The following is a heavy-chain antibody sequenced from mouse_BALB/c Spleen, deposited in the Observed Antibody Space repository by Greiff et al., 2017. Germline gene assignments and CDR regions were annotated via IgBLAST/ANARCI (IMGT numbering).Heavy chain of an antibody. D-gene: IGHD2-14*01. CDR3: ARYYRYDGYYAMDY. J-gene: IGHJ4*01. CDR1: GYTFTSYW. V-gene: IGHV1-7*01. Sequence: VQLQQSGAELAKPGASVKMSCKASGYTFTSYWMHWVKQRPGQGLEWIGYINPSTGYTEYNQKFKDKATLTADKSSSTAYMQLSSLTAEDSAVYYCARYYRYDGYYAMDYWGQGTSVTVSS. CDR2: INPSTGYT.